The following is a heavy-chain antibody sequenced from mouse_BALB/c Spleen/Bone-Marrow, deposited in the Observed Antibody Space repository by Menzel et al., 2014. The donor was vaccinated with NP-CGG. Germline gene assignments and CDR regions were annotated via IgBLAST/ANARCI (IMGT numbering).Heavy chain of an antibody. CDR1: GYSFTSYY. Sequence: VKLMESGSELVKPGASVQLSCKASGYSFTSYYIHWVKQRPGQGLEWIGWIFPGSGNTKYNEKFKGKATLTADTSSSTAYMQLSSLTSEDSAVYFCARHGNLRNYYAMDYWGQGTSVTVSS. V-gene: IGHV1-66*01. D-gene: IGHD2-1*01. CDR2: IFPGSGNT. CDR3: ARHGNLRNYYAMDY. J-gene: IGHJ4*01.